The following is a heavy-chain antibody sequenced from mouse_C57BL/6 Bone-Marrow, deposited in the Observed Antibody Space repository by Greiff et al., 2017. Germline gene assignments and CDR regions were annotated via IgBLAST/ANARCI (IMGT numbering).Heavy chain of an antibody. V-gene: IGHV5-9-1*02. CDR2: ISSGGDYI. CDR1: GFTFSSYA. D-gene: IGHD1-1*01. CDR3: TRCYYGSSWYFDV. J-gene: IGHJ1*03. Sequence: EVKLVESGEGLVKPGGSLKLSCAASGFTFSSYAMSWVRQTPEKRLEWVAYISSGGDYIYYADTVKGRFTISRDNARNTLYLQMSSLKSEDTAMYYCTRCYYGSSWYFDVWGTGATVTVSS.